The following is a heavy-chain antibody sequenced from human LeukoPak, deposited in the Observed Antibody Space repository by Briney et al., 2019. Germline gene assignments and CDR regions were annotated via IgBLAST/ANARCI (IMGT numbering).Heavy chain of an antibody. CDR2: ISDSGSTI. Sequence: GGSLRLSCAASGFTFSDYYMSWIRQAPGEGLEWVSYISDSGSTIYYADSLQGRFTISRDNAKNSLYLQMNSLRAEDTAVHYCATVPEGSWYPSYWGQGTLVTVSS. V-gene: IGHV3-11*01. CDR1: GFTFSDYY. J-gene: IGHJ4*02. D-gene: IGHD6-13*01. CDR3: ATVPEGSWYPSY.